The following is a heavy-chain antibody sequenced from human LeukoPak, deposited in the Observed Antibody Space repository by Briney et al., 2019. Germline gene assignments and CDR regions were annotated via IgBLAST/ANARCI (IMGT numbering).Heavy chain of an antibody. CDR1: GFTFSSYG. J-gene: IGHJ4*02. D-gene: IGHD1-26*01. V-gene: IGHV3-30*02. CDR2: IRYDGSNK. Sequence: PGGSLRLSCAASGFTFSSYGMHWVRQAPGKGLEWVAFIRYDGSNKYYADSVKGRFTISRDNSKNTLYLQMNSLRAEDTAVYYCAKVVNSGSYYGLGGYFDYWGQGTLVTVSS. CDR3: AKVVNSGSYYGLGGYFDY.